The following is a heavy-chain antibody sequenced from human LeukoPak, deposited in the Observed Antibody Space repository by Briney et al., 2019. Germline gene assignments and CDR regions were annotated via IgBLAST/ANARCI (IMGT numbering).Heavy chain of an antibody. Sequence: SETLSLTCTVSGGSISSYYWSWIRQPPGKGLELIGYIYYRGSTNYNPSLKSRVTISVDVSKNQFSLMLTSVTAADTAVYYCARATDTTGGDDAFDIWGQGTMVTVSS. J-gene: IGHJ3*02. CDR2: IYYRGST. V-gene: IGHV4-59*08. D-gene: IGHD1-1*01. CDR3: ARATDTTGGDDAFDI. CDR1: GGSISSYY.